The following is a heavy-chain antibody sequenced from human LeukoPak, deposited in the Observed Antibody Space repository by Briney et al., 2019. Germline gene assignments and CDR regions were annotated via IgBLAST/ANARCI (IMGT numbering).Heavy chain of an antibody. J-gene: IGHJ4*02. CDR3: AKGAAGSYEDF. V-gene: IGHV3-48*04. D-gene: IGHD1-26*01. CDR1: GFTFSTYS. CDR2: ISSSGNTI. Sequence: GGSLRLSCAASGFTFSTYSMNWVRQAPGKGLEWLSCISSSGNTIYYADSVKGRFTVSRDNAKNSLYLQMNSLRAEDTALYYCAKGAAGSYEDFWGQGTLVTVSS.